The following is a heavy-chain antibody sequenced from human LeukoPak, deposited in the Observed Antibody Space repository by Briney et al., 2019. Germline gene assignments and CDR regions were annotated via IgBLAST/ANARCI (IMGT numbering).Heavy chain of an antibody. D-gene: IGHD1-26*01. CDR3: ARDLPASGSYFPDAFDI. J-gene: IGHJ3*02. CDR1: SGSISTSNYY. V-gene: IGHV4-61*01. CDR2: IYYSGST. Sequence: SETLSLTCTVSSGSISTSNYYWSWIRQPPGKGLEWIGYIYYSGSTNYNPSLKSRVTISVDTSKNQFSLKLSSVTAADTAVYYCARDLPASGSYFPDAFDIWGQGTMVTVSS.